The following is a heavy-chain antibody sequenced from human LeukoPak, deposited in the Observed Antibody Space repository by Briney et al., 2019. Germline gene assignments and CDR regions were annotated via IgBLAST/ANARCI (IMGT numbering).Heavy chain of an antibody. CDR1: GFTFSDYD. D-gene: IGHD1-1*01. V-gene: IGHV3-13*01. Sequence: GGSLRLSCAASGFTFSDYDMHWVRQATGKGPEWVSAIGTAGDAYYTGSVKGRFTISRENAKNSLYLQMNSLRAGDTAVYYCARVAKERVGGVYYFDYWGQGTLVTVSS. J-gene: IGHJ4*02. CDR3: ARVAKERVGGVYYFDY. CDR2: IGTAGDA.